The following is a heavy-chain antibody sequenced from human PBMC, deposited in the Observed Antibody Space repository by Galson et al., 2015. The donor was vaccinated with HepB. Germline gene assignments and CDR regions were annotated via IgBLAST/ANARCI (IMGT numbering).Heavy chain of an antibody. J-gene: IGHJ4*02. CDR2: ISANSGNT. Sequence: SVKVSCKASGYTFTTNGISWVRQAPGQGLEWMGWISANSGNTKYAQRLQGRVPMTTDTSTSTAYMELRRLRSDDTAIYYCVRDRLHSFDYWGQGTLVTVSS. V-gene: IGHV1-18*04. CDR1: GYTFTTNG. CDR3: VRDRLHSFDY.